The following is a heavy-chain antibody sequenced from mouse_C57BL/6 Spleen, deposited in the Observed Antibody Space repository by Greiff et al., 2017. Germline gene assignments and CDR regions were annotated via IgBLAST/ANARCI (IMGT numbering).Heavy chain of an antibody. CDR2: IYPGDGDT. Sequence: VQLQQSGPELVKPGASVKISCKASGYAFSSSWMNWVKQRPGKGLEWIGRIYPGDGDTKYNGQFKGKATLTADKSSSTAYMQLSSLPSEDAAVYFCAALTGTDAMDYWGQGTSVTVSS. V-gene: IGHV1-82*01. D-gene: IGHD4-1*01. J-gene: IGHJ4*01. CDR3: AALTGTDAMDY. CDR1: GYAFSSSW.